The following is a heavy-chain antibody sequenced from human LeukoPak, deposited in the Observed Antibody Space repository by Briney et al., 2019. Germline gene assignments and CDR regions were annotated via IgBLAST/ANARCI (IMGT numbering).Heavy chain of an antibody. CDR3: AREQAAAGINYYYYYMDV. CDR2: ISAYNGNT. CDR1: GYTFTSYG. Sequence: ASVKVSCKASGYTFTSYGISGVRQAPGQGLEWMGWISAYNGNTNYAQKLQGRATMTTDTSTSTAYMELRSLRSDDTAVYYCAREQAAAGINYYYYYMDVWGKGTTVTISS. V-gene: IGHV1-18*01. J-gene: IGHJ6*03. D-gene: IGHD6-13*01.